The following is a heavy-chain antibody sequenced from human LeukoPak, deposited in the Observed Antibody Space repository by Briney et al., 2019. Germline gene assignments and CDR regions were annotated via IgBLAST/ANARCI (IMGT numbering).Heavy chain of an antibody. D-gene: IGHD3-10*01. Sequence: PSETLSLTYAVYGGSFSGYYWSWIRQPPGKGLEWIGEIIHSGSTNYNPSLKSRVTISVDTSKKQFSLKLISVPAADTAVYYCARHGDYYGSGSRYWGQGTLVTVSS. CDR2: IIHSGST. CDR1: GGSFSGYY. V-gene: IGHV4-34*12. J-gene: IGHJ4*02. CDR3: ARHGDYYGSGSRY.